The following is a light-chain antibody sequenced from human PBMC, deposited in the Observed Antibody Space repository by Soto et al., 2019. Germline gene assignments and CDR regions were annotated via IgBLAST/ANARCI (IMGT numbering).Light chain of an antibody. J-gene: IGLJ3*02. V-gene: IGLV1-40*01. CDR3: QSYDSSLSGWV. CDR1: SSNIGAGYD. Sequence: QSVLTQPPSVSGAPGQRVTISCTGGSSNIGAGYDVYWYQQLPGTAPKLLIYGNNNRPSGVPDRFSGSKSGTSASLAITGLQAEDEADYYCQSYDSSLSGWVFGGGTKLTVL. CDR2: GNN.